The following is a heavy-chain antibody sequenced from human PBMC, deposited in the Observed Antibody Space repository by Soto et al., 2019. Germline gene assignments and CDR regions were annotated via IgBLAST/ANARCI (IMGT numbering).Heavy chain of an antibody. CDR3: ARDRIAADGTEVAFDF. D-gene: IGHD6-13*01. CDR2: ISDSGRV. Sequence: QVQLQESGPGLVKPSETLSLTCTVSGGSISTYFWNWLRQPPGKGLEWIAYISDSGRVSCNPSLKNRVTLSLDASKNRFSLRLNSVTAADTAVYYCARDRIAADGTEVAFDFWGQGTMVTVSS. V-gene: IGHV4-59*01. CDR1: GGSISTYF. J-gene: IGHJ3*01.